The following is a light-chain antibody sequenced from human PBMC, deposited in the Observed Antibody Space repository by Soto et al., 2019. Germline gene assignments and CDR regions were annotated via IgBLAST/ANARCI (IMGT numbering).Light chain of an antibody. CDR1: QSVLSSSNNKNY. V-gene: IGKV4-1*01. Sequence: DIVMTQSPDSLAVSLGERATINCKSSQSVLSSSNNKNYLTWYQQKLGQPPRLLIYWASTRESGVPDRFSGSVSGADFTLPINSLQAEDVAVYYCQQYYSTPWTVGQGTKVEIK. CDR3: QQYYSTPWT. J-gene: IGKJ1*01. CDR2: WAS.